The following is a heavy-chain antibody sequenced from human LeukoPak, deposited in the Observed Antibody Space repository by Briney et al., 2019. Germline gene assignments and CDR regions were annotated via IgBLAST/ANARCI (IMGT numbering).Heavy chain of an antibody. Sequence: PGGSLRLSCAASGFTFSSYAMHWVRQAPGKGLEWVAVISHDGSNKYYADSVKGRFTISRDNSKNTLYLQMNSLRAEDTAVYYCAREGDYYDSSGYFDYWGQGTLVTVSS. J-gene: IGHJ4*02. D-gene: IGHD3-22*01. CDR1: GFTFSSYA. V-gene: IGHV3-30-3*01. CDR3: AREGDYYDSSGYFDY. CDR2: ISHDGSNK.